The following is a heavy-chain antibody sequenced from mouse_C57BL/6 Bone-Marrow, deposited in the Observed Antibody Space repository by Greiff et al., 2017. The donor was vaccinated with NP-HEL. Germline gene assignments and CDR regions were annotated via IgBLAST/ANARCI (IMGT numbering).Heavy chain of an antibody. CDR1: GYAFTNYL. Sequence: QVQLQQSGAELVRPGTSVKVSCKASGYAFTNYLIEWVKQRPGQGLEWIGVINPGSGGTNYNEKFKGKATLTAEKSSSTAYMQLSILTSEDSAVYFCARVITVSTMVRLDYAMDYWGQGTSVTVSS. J-gene: IGHJ4*01. D-gene: IGHD2-1*01. CDR2: INPGSGGT. V-gene: IGHV1-54*01. CDR3: ARVITVSTMVRLDYAMDY.